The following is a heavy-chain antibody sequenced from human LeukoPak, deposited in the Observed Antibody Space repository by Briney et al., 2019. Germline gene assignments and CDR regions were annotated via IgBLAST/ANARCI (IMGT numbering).Heavy chain of an antibody. D-gene: IGHD3-16*01. CDR3: ARDSGMGGY. CDR1: GFSFDDYG. CDR2: INWSGAGT. V-gene: IGHV3-20*04. J-gene: IGHJ4*02. Sequence: GGSLRLXCATSGFSFDDYGMSWVRQAPGKGPEWVSGINWSGAGTGYADSVKGRLTISRDNAKNSLYLQMNSLRAEDTAVYYCARDSGMGGYWGQGTLVTVSS.